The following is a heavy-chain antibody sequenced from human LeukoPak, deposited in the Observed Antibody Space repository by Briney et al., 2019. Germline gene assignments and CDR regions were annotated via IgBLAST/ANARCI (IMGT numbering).Heavy chain of an antibody. V-gene: IGHV3-74*01. D-gene: IGHD2-8*01. J-gene: IGHJ1*01. CDR1: GFTFSSYW. Sequence: GGSLRLSCAASGFTFSSYWMHWVRQAPGKGLVWVSRINSDGTSTTYADSVKGRFTISRDNAKNTLYLQMNSLRAEDTAVYYCARSYCTNDVCYEYFQHWGQGTLVTVSS. CDR2: INSDGTST. CDR3: ARSYCTNDVCYEYFQH.